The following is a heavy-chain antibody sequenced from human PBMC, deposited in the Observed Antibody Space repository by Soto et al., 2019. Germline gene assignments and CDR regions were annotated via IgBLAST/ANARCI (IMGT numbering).Heavy chain of an antibody. CDR3: ARGARGYSYG. CDR1: GASISSGDYY. Sequence: QVQLQESGPGLVKPSQTLSLTCTVSGASISSGDYYWSWIRQPPGKGLEWIGYIFYSGSTYYNPSLKSRVTISVNTSKTQFSLNLTSVTAADTAVYYCARGARGYSYGWGQGTLVTVSS. CDR2: IFYSGST. J-gene: IGHJ4*02. D-gene: IGHD5-18*01. V-gene: IGHV4-30-4*01.